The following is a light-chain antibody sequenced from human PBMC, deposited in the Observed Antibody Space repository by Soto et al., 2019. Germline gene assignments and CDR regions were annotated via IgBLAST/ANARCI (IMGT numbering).Light chain of an antibody. V-gene: IGKV3-11*02. CDR2: DSS. CDR1: QSVGRY. CDR3: QYHTDWPPYT. J-gene: IGKJ2*01. Sequence: EMVLTQSQATLSLYPGDRATLSCRASQSVGRYLAWYQQRPGQAPRLLIYDSSNRVTGIPARFSGNGSGRDFTLTISSLVTEDFAVYYCQYHTDWPPYTFGQGTTLEI.